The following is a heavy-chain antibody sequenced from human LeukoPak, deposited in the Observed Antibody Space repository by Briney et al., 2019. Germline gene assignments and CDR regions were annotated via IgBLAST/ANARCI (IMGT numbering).Heavy chain of an antibody. J-gene: IGHJ4*02. CDR2: TYYRSQWYY. CDR3: ARERSSWYYLDY. CDR1: GDSVSSNIAT. D-gene: IGHD6-13*01. V-gene: IGHV6-1*01. Sequence: SQTLSLTCVISGDSVSSNIATWNWIRQSPSRGLEWLVRTYYRSQWYYDYAVPVRSRITINPDTSKNQFSLQLSSVTPEDTAVYFCARERSSWYYLDYWGQGMLVTVSS.